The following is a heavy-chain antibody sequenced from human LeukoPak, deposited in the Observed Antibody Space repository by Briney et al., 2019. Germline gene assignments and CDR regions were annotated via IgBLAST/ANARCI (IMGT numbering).Heavy chain of an antibody. CDR1: GGSISTSSHY. CDR3: ARHVRRLNDAFDI. Sequence: PSETLSLTCTVSGGSISTSSHYWGWIRQPPGKGLEWIGSVYYSGSTYLKPSLRSRLTISVDTSKNQFSLNVSSVTAGDTAVYYCARHVRRLNDAFDIWGQGTMVTVSS. J-gene: IGHJ3*02. D-gene: IGHD6-25*01. CDR2: VYYSGST. V-gene: IGHV4-39*01.